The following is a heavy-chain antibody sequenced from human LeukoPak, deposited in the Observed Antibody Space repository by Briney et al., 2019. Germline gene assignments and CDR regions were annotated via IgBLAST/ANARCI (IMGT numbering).Heavy chain of an antibody. CDR3: AKDGSLIGTPSDY. CDR1: GFTLSSYA. V-gene: IGHV3-23*01. Sequence: GGSLRLSCAASGFTLSSYAMSWARQAPGKGLEWVSTLSGGDGGTYYADSVKGRFTISRDNSKNTLYLQMNSLRAEDTAVYYCAKDGSLIGTPSDYWGQGTLVTVSS. D-gene: IGHD1-20*01. J-gene: IGHJ4*02. CDR2: LSGGDGGT.